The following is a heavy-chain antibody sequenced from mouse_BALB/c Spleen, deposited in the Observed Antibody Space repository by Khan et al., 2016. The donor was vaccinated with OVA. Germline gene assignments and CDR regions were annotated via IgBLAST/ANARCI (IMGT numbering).Heavy chain of an antibody. CDR2: ISPGSGDT. CDR3: ARRNYFGYTFAY. J-gene: IGHJ3*01. Sequence: QVQLQQSGAELARPGASVKLSCKASGYTFTDYYINWVKQRTGQGLEWIGEISPGSGDTYYNERFKGKATLTADKSSSTAYMQLSSLTSEASAVYFCARRNYFGYTFAYWGHETLVTVSA. V-gene: IGHV1-77*01. CDR1: GYTFTDYY. D-gene: IGHD1-2*01.